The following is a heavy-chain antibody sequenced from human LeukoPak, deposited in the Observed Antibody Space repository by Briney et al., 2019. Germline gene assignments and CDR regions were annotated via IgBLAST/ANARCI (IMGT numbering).Heavy chain of an antibody. CDR2: IKEDGSEK. V-gene: IGHV3-7*01. Sequence: GGSLRLSCAASAFTFTNYWMSWVRQAPGKGLEWVANIKEDGSEKYYVDSVKGRFTISRDNAKNSLYLQMNSLRAEDTAVYYCVRDNCTGTSCHHFDYWGQGTLGTVSS. D-gene: IGHD2-2*01. J-gene: IGHJ4*02. CDR1: AFTFTNYW. CDR3: VRDNCTGTSCHHFDY.